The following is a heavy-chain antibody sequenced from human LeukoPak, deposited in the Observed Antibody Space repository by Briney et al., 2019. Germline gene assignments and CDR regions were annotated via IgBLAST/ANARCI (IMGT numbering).Heavy chain of an antibody. CDR2: SSGSGTST. J-gene: IGHJ6*04. CDR1: GLALSDYY. Sequence: PGGSLRLSCEASGLALSDYYMSWVRQAPGKGLEWISYSSGSGTSTHYADSVKGRFTISRDNTKNSLYLQMSSLRAEDTAVYYCAELGITMIGGVWGKGTTVTISS. CDR3: AELGITMIGGV. V-gene: IGHV3-11*04. D-gene: IGHD3-10*02.